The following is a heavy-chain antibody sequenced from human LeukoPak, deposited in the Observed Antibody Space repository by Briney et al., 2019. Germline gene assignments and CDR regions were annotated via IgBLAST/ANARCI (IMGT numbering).Heavy chain of an antibody. CDR2: IYYSGST. Sequence: SETLSLTCTVSGGSISSYYWSWIRQPPGKGLEWIGYIYYSGSTNYNPSLKSRVTISVDTSKNQFSLKLSSVAAADTAVYYGGGLWYYDFWSGYRFDYWRQATMV. V-gene: IGHV4-59*01. J-gene: IGHJ4*02. CDR1: GGSISSYY. CDR3: GGLWYYDFWSGYRFDY. D-gene: IGHD3-3*01.